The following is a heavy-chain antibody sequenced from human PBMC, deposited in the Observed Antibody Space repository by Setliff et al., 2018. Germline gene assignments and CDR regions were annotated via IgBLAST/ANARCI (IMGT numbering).Heavy chain of an antibody. V-gene: IGHV5-51*01. CDR3: ARLPSTGSAFFQH. CDR1: GYNFNSHW. D-gene: IGHD1-1*01. Sequence: GESLKISCATSGYNFNSHWIAWVRQVPGGGLEWMGLIFPADSETRYSPSFQGQFTMSVDTSINTAYLQWNSLKASDTALYFCARLPSTGSAFFQHWGQGTLVTVPS. CDR2: IFPADSET. J-gene: IGHJ1*01.